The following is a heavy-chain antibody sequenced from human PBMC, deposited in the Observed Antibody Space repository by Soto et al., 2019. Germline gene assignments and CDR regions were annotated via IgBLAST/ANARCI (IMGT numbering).Heavy chain of an antibody. D-gene: IGHD5-18*01. V-gene: IGHV1-69*01. CDR1: GGTISSYA. Sequence: QVQLVQSGAEVKKPGSSVKVSCKASGGTISSYAISWVRQAPGQGLEWMGGIIPIFGTANYAQKFQGRVTITADESTSTAYMELSSLRSEDTAVYYCARGYTAMGTVGGEGFDYWGQGTLVTVSS. CDR2: IIPIFGTA. CDR3: ARGYTAMGTVGGEGFDY. J-gene: IGHJ4*02.